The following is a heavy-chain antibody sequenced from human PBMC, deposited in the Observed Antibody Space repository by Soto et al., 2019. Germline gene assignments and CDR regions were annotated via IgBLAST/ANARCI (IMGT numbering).Heavy chain of an antibody. V-gene: IGHV3-23*01. Sequence: GGSLRLSCAASGFTFSSYAMSWVRQAPGKGLEWVSAISGSGGSTYYADSVKGRFTISRDNSKNTLYLQMNSLRAEDTAVYYCARTRITIFGVVIPDDAFDIWGQGTMVTVSS. CDR3: ARTRITIFGVVIPDDAFDI. D-gene: IGHD3-3*01. J-gene: IGHJ3*02. CDR1: GFTFSSYA. CDR2: ISGSGGST.